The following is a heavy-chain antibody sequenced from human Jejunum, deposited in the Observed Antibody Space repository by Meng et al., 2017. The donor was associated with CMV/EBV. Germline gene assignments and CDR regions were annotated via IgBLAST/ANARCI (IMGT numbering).Heavy chain of an antibody. V-gene: IGHV4-59*01. D-gene: IGHD4-11*01. Sequence: SISSYYWSWIRQPPGKGLEWIGYIYYSGSTNYNPSLKSRVTISVDTSKNQFSLKLSSVTAADTAVYYCARDHSNYKDYYYYGMDVWGQGTTVTVSS. J-gene: IGHJ6*02. CDR3: ARDHSNYKDYYYYGMDV. CDR2: IYYSGST. CDR1: SISSYY.